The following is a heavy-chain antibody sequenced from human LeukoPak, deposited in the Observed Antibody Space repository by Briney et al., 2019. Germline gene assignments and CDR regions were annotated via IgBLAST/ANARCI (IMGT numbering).Heavy chain of an antibody. CDR3: VKDISPSGYPRFPDY. D-gene: IGHD5-12*01. V-gene: IGHV3-9*01. Sequence: SGGSLRLSCAASGFTFDDYAMHWVRQAPGKGLEWVSGISWNSGSIGYADSVKGRFTISRDNAKNSLYLQMNSLRAEDTALYYCVKDISPSGYPRFPDYWGQGTLVTVSS. CDR1: GFTFDDYA. CDR2: ISWNSGSI. J-gene: IGHJ4*02.